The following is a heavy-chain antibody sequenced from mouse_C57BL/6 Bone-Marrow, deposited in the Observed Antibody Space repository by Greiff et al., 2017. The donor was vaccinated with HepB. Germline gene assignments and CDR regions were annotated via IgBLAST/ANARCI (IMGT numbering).Heavy chain of an antibody. CDR3: ARSLSRGYFDV. V-gene: IGHV7-3*01. D-gene: IGHD6-5*01. J-gene: IGHJ1*03. Sequence: EVQRVESGGGLVQPGGSLSLSCAASGFTFTDYYMSWVRQPPGKALEWLGFIRNKANGYTTEYSASVKGRFTISRDNSQSILYLQMNALRAEDSATYYCARSLSRGYFDVWGTGTTVTVSS. CDR1: GFTFTDYY. CDR2: IRNKANGYTT.